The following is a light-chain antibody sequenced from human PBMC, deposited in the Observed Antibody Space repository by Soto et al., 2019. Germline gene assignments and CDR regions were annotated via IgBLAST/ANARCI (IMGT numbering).Light chain of an antibody. CDR1: QSVSSN. J-gene: IGKJ5*01. CDR3: QQYDNCPIT. V-gene: IGKV3-15*01. CDR2: GAS. Sequence: DIVMTQSPATLSVSPGERATLSCRASQSVSSNLAWYQQKPGQAPRLLISGASTRATGIPARLSGSGSGTEFTLTISSLRSEDFAVYYCQQYDNCPITFGQGTRLDIK.